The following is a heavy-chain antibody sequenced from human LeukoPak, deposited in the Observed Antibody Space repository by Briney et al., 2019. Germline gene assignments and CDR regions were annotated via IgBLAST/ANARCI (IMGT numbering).Heavy chain of an antibody. CDR1: GFIFSSYG. D-gene: IGHD6-13*01. CDR2: ISGSGGST. CDR3: AKDHRVAAAFDY. Sequence: GGTLRLSCAASGFIFSSYGMSWVRQAPGKGLEWVSAISGSGGSTYYADSVKGRFTISRDNSKNTLYLQMNSLRAEDTAVYYCAKDHRVAAAFDYWGQGTLVTVSS. V-gene: IGHV3-23*01. J-gene: IGHJ4*02.